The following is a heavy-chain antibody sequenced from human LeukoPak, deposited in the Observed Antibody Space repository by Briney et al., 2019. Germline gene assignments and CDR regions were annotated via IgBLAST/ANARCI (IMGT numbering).Heavy chain of an antibody. V-gene: IGHV1-24*01. CDR1: GYTLTELS. CDR2: FDPEDGET. J-gene: IGHJ6*03. CDR3: ATGCGSGGSCYPLSPYYYYMDV. Sequence: ASVKVSCKVSGYTLTELSMHWVRQAPGKGLEWMGGFDPEDGETIYAQKFQGRVTMTEDTSTDTAYMELSSLRSEDTAVYYCATGCGSGGSCYPLSPYYYYMDVWGKGTTVTVSS. D-gene: IGHD2-15*01.